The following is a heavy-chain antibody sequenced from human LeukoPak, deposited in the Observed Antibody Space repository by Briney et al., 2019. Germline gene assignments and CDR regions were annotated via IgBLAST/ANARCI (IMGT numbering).Heavy chain of an antibody. Sequence: GGSLRLSCVDSGFSLSDYWMHWVRKTPGKGLEWVSGTSDRGDYTYYADSVKGRFTISRDNSKNTLYLQMNSLRAEDTALYFCAKKAQYNGNYPLDYWGQGTLVTVSS. D-gene: IGHD1-26*01. CDR2: TSDRGDYT. CDR3: AKKAQYNGNYPLDY. CDR1: GFSLSDYW. J-gene: IGHJ4*02. V-gene: IGHV3-23*01.